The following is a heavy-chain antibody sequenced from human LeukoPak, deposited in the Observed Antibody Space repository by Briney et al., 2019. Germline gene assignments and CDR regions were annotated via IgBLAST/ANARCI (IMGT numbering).Heavy chain of an antibody. CDR1: GGSFSGYY. CDR2: INHSGST. CDR3: ASAYYDILTGYKDDY. V-gene: IGHV4-34*01. Sequence: SETLSLTCTVYGGSFSGYYWSWIRQPPGKGLEWIGEINHSGSTNYNPSLKSRVTISVDTSKNQFSLKLSSVTAADTAVYYCASAYYDILTGYKDDYWGQGTLVTVSS. D-gene: IGHD3-9*01. J-gene: IGHJ4*02.